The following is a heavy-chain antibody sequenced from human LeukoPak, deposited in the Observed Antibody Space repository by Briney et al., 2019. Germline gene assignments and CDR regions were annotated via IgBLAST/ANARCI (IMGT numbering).Heavy chain of an antibody. V-gene: IGHV4-59*01. J-gene: IGHJ5*02. CDR1: GGSISSYY. CDR2: IYYSGST. CDR3: AGVAEGYCSGGSCLIWFDP. Sequence: SETLSLTCTVSGGSISSYYWSWIRQPPGKGLEWIGYIYYSGSTNYNPSLKSRVTISVDTSKNQFSLKLSSVTAADTAVYYCAGVAEGYCSGGSCLIWFDPWGQGTLVTVSS. D-gene: IGHD2-15*01.